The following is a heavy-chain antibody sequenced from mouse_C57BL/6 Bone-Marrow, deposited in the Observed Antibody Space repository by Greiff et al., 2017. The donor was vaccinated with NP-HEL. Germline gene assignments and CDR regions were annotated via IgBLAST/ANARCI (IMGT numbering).Heavy chain of an antibody. CDR3: ARGSYGSSSWFAY. D-gene: IGHD1-1*01. CDR1: GYTFTSYW. J-gene: IGHJ3*01. CDR2: IHPNSGST. V-gene: IGHV1-64*01. Sequence: VKLQQPGAELVKPGASVKLSCKASGYTFTSYWMHWVKQRPGQGLEWIGMIHPNSGSTNYNEKFKSKATLTVDKSSSTAYMQLSSLTSEDSAVYYCARGSYGSSSWFAYWGQGTLVTVSA.